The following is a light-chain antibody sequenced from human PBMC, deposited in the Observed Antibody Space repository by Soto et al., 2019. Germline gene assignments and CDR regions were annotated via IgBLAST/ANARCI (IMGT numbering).Light chain of an antibody. Sequence: QSVLTQPASVSGSPGQSITISCTGTSSDIGSNNYVSWFQQRPGKAPTLIIYEVSNRPSGVSTHFSGSKSGNTASLTISGLLPEDEAEYYCSSYTNSTRLFGRETKLTVL. CDR3: SSYTNSTRL. V-gene: IGLV2-14*01. CDR2: EVS. CDR1: SSDIGSNNY. J-gene: IGLJ3*02.